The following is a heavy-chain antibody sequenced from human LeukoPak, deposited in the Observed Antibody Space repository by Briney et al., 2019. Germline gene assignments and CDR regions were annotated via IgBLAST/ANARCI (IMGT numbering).Heavy chain of an antibody. Sequence: GGSLRLSCAASGFTFSSYSMNWVRQAPGKGLEWVSYISSSSSTIYYADSVKGRFTISRDNAKNSLYLHMNSLRGDDTAIYYCARGGAYGMMGYWGQGTLVTVSS. V-gene: IGHV3-48*04. CDR3: ARGGAYGMMGY. J-gene: IGHJ4*02. CDR1: GFTFSSYS. D-gene: IGHD4-17*01. CDR2: ISSSSSTI.